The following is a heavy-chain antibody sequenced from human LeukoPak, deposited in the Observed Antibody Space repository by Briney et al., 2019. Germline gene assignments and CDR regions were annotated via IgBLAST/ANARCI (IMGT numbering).Heavy chain of an antibody. CDR2: IYYSGST. D-gene: IGHD6-6*01. J-gene: IGHJ3*02. V-gene: IGHV4-39*07. CDR3: ARGSKAARNDAFDI. Sequence: SETLSLTCTVSGGSISSSSYYWGWIRQPPGKGLEWIGSIYYSGSTYYNPSLKSRVTISVDTSKNQFSLKLSSVTAADTAVYYCARGSKAARNDAFDIWGQGTMVTVSS. CDR1: GGSISSSSYY.